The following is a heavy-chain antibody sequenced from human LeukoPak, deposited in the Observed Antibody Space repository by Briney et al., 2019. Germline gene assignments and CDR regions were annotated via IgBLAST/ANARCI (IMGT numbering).Heavy chain of an antibody. J-gene: IGHJ4*02. CDR1: GFTFNSYW. Sequence: GGSLRPSCAASGFTFNSYWMNWARQAPGKGLEWVANIKRDGSEKYYVDSVKGRFTISRDNAKNSLDLQMNSLRVEDTAVYYCARLGPASSGWPESFDYWGQGTLVTVSS. CDR2: IKRDGSEK. D-gene: IGHD6-19*01. CDR3: ARLGPASSGWPESFDY. V-gene: IGHV3-7*03.